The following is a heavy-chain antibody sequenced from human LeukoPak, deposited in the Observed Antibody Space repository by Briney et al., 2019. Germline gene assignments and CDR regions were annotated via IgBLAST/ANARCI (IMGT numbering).Heavy chain of an antibody. Sequence: GGALRLSCAASGFRFSGIGMHWVRRAPGKGLEWVAVISYDGSNKYYADSVKGRFTISRDNSKNTPFLQMNILRPEDTSVYYCAKDQTWATLKYYYYMAVPGNGTPVTASS. J-gene: IGHJ6*03. V-gene: IGHV3-30*18. CDR1: GFRFSGIG. CDR3: AKDQTWATLKYYYYMAV. CDR2: ISYDGSNK. D-gene: IGHD7-27*01.